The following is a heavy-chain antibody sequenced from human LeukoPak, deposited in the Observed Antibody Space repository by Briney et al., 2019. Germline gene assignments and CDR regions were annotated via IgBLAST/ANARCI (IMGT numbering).Heavy chain of an antibody. Sequence: GGSLRLSCAASGFTFSSYGMHWVGQAPGKGLEWEAFIRFDGSNKYYADYVKGRFTISRDNSKNTLYLQMNGLRAEDTAVYYRAKGNCGGDCYTYYYFYMDVWGKGTTVTVSS. J-gene: IGHJ6*03. D-gene: IGHD2-21*02. V-gene: IGHV3-30*02. CDR2: IRFDGSNK. CDR1: GFTFSSYG. CDR3: AKGNCGGDCYTYYYFYMDV.